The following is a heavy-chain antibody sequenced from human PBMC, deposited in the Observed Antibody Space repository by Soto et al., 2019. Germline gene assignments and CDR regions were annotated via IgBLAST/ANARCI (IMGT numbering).Heavy chain of an antibody. CDR3: ARVEMCSGGSCYPSYYYMDV. D-gene: IGHD2-15*01. V-gene: IGHV3-11*01. CDR2: ISSSGSTI. Sequence: GGSLRLSCAASGFTFSDYYMSWIRQAPGKGLEWVSYISSSGSTIYYADSVKGRFTISRDNAKNSLYLQMNSLRAEDTAVYYCARVEMCSGGSCYPSYYYMDVWGKGTTVTVSS. J-gene: IGHJ6*03. CDR1: GFTFSDYY.